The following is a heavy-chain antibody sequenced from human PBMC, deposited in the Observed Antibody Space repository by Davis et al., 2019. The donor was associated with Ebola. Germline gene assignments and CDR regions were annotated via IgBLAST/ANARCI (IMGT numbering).Heavy chain of an antibody. Sequence: SETLSLTCPVPGGSISSYYWSWIRQPPGKGLEWIGYIYYSGITYYNPSLKSRVTISVDTSKNQFSLKLRSVTAADTAVYYCARQGWSGYSLRHWLDPWGRGTLVTVSS. CDR1: GGSISSYY. V-gene: IGHV4-59*04. D-gene: IGHD3-3*01. CDR2: IYYSGIT. J-gene: IGHJ5*02. CDR3: ARQGWSGYSLRHWLDP.